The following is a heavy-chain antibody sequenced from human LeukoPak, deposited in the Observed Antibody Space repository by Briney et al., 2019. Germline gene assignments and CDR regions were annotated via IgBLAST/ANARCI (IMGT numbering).Heavy chain of an antibody. CDR3: ARHPPGRPYFDY. J-gene: IGHJ4*02. V-gene: IGHV4-4*07. CDR1: GSSISSYY. Sequence: PSETLSLTCTVSGSSISSYYWSWIRQPAGKGLEWIGRIYTSGSTKYNPSLKSRVTISVDRSKNQFSLRLSSVTAADTAVYYCARHPPGRPYFDYWGQGSLVTVSS. CDR2: IYTSGST.